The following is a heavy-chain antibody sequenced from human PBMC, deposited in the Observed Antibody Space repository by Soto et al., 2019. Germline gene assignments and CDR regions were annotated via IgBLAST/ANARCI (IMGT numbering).Heavy chain of an antibody. V-gene: IGHV3-23*01. CDR3: ANENYYYYYMDV. CDR2: ISGSGGST. Sequence: PGGSLRLSCAASGSTFSSYAMSWVRQAPGKGLEWVSAISGSGGSTYYADSVKGRFTISRDNSKNTLYLQMNSLRAEDTAVYYCANENYYYYYMDVWGKGTTVTVSS. J-gene: IGHJ6*03. CDR1: GSTFSSYA.